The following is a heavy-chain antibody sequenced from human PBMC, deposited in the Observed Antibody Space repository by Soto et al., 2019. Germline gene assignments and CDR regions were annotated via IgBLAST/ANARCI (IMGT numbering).Heavy chain of an antibody. V-gene: IGHV3-23*01. CDR1: GFTFSSYA. D-gene: IGHD4-4*01. CDR3: AKYGLFTVTTTWFDP. CDR2: ISGSGGST. J-gene: IGHJ5*02. Sequence: GGSLRLSCAASGFTFSSYALSWFRQAPGKGLEWVSAISGSGGSTYYADSVKGRFTISRDNSKNTLYLQMNSLRAEDTAVYYCAKYGLFTVTTTWFDPWGQGTLVTVSS.